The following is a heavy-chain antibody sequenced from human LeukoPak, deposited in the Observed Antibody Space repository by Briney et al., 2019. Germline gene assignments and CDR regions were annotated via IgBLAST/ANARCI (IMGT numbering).Heavy chain of an antibody. J-gene: IGHJ4*02. CDR3: ARLYAGTRPPDY. CDR2: ISSSSSYI. CDR1: GFTFSSYS. Sequence: GGSLRLSCAASGFTFSSYSMNWVRQAPGKGLEWVSSISSSSSYIYYADSVKGRFTISRDNAKNSLYLQMNSLRAEDTAVYYCARLYAGTRPPDYWGQGTLVTVSS. D-gene: IGHD2-2*02. V-gene: IGHV3-21*01.